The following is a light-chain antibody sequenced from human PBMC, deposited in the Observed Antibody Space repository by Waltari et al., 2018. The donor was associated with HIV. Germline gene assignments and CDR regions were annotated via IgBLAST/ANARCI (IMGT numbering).Light chain of an antibody. CDR1: ALPKKY. J-gene: IGLJ3*02. CDR2: KDR. CDR3: QSADSSGTWV. V-gene: IGLV3-25*03. Sequence: SYELTQPPSVSVSPGQTARIPCSGAALPKKYAYWYQQKPGQAPVLVIYKDRERPSGIPERFSGSSSGTIVTLTISGVQTEDEADYYCQSADSSGTWVFGGGTKLTVL.